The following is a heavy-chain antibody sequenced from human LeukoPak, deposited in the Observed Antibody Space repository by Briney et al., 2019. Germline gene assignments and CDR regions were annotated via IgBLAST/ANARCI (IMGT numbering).Heavy chain of an antibody. CDR2: ISYDGSNK. CDR1: GFTFSSYG. CDR3: AKDLYDILTGYPWFY. Sequence: PGGSLRLSCAASGFTFSSYGMHWVRQAQGKGLEWVAVISYDGSNKYYADSVKGRFTISRDNSKNTLYLQMNSLRAEDTAVYYCAKDLYDILTGYPWFYWGQGTLVTVSS. D-gene: IGHD3-9*01. V-gene: IGHV3-30*18. J-gene: IGHJ4*02.